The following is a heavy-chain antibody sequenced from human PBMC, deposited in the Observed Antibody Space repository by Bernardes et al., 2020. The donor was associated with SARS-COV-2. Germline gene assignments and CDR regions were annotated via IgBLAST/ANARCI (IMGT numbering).Heavy chain of an antibody. D-gene: IGHD5-12*01. CDR3: VRGPSGGYGRFEY. Sequence: GGSLRLSCAASGFSFSSYWMHWVRQAPGEGLVWVSRISSDGRTITYADSVKGRFTISRDNAKDTLYLQLNSLRTEDTAVYYCVRGPSGGYGRFEYWGQGILVLVSS. CDR2: ISSDGRTI. CDR1: GFSFSSYW. V-gene: IGHV3-74*01. J-gene: IGHJ4*02.